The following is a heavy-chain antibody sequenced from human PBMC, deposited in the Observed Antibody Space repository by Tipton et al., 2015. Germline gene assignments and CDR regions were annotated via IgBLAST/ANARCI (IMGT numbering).Heavy chain of an antibody. J-gene: IGHJ6*02. V-gene: IGHV5-51*01. D-gene: IGHD4-23*01. CDR2: IYPGDSDT. CDR3: ARAGGNSGNYYYYGMDV. CDR1: GFSFTSFW. Sequence: QSGAEVKKPGESLKISCKGSGFSFTSFWIAWVRQMPGKGLEWMGIIYPGDSDTTYSPSFQGQVTISADKSISTAYLQWSSLKASDTAMYYCARAGGNSGNYYYYGMDVWGHGTTVTVSS.